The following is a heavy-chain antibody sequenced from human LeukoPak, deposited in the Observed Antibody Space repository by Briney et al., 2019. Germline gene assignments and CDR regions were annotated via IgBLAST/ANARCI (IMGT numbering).Heavy chain of an antibody. D-gene: IGHD1-26*01. V-gene: IGHV3-53*01. CDR1: GFTVSSNY. Sequence: GGSLRLSCAASGFTVSSNYMSWVRQAPGKGLEWVSVIYSGGSTYYADSVKGRFTISRDNSKNTLYLQMNSLRAEDTAVYYCARGPSYSGSYHMDFDYWGQGTLVTVSS. J-gene: IGHJ4*02. CDR3: ARGPSYSGSYHMDFDY. CDR2: IYSGGST.